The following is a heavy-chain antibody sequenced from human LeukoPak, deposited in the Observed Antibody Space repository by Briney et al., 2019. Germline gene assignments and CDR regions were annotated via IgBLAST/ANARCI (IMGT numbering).Heavy chain of an antibody. CDR3: ARHIYYGSGSVIGDWFDP. CDR2: IYYRGST. V-gene: IGHV4-59*08. J-gene: IGHJ5*02. Sequence: SETLSLTCTVSGGSISSYYWSWIRQPPGKGLEWIGYIYYRGSTNYNPSHKSRVTISVDTSKNQFSLKLSSVTAADTAVYYCARHIYYGSGSVIGDWFDPWGQGTLVTVSS. D-gene: IGHD3-10*01. CDR1: GGSISSYY.